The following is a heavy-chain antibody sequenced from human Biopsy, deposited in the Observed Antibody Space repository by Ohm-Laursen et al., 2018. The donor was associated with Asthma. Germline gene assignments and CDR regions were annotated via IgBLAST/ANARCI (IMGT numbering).Heavy chain of an antibody. D-gene: IGHD2-21*02. J-gene: IGHJ4*02. CDR1: GGSINNFY. V-gene: IGHV4-59*01. CDR3: VRGVDRVTGLLDHFDS. Sequence: SETLSLTCTVSGGSINNFYWRWIRQPPGKGRESIGHVYYSGSTNYNPSLKSRVTISIDASKNQFSLKLTSVTAADTAVYYCVRGVDRVTGLLDHFDSWGQGTLVTVSS. CDR2: VYYSGST.